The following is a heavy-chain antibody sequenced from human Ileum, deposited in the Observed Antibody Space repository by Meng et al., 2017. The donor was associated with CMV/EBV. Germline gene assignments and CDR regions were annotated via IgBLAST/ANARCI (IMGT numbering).Heavy chain of an antibody. CDR1: AGPTTSSTSY. CDR2: VYYSGTT. J-gene: IGHJ4*02. D-gene: IGHD3-3*01. V-gene: IGHV4-39*07. CDR3: ARNVGFYSSQIAY. Sequence: LQQSGPGQVRPSETLSLTWTASAGPTTSSTSYWGWIRQPPGKGLEWIGSVYYSGTTYYNPSLKSRVNMSIDTSKNRFSLKLSSATAADTAVYYCARNVGFYSSQIAYWGQGALVTVSS.